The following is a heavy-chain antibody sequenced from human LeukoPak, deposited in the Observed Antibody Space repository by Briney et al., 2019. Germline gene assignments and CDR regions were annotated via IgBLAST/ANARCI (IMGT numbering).Heavy chain of an antibody. CDR3: ARDLSVLLWFGELL. J-gene: IGHJ4*02. D-gene: IGHD3-10*01. V-gene: IGHV3-30*02. CDR2: IRYDGSNK. CDR1: GFTFSSYG. Sequence: QTGGSLRLSCAASGFTFSSYGMHWVRQAPGKGLEWVAFIRYDGSNKYYADSVKGRFTISRDNFKNTLYLQMNSLRAEDTAVYYCARDLSVLLWFGELLWGQGTLVTVSS.